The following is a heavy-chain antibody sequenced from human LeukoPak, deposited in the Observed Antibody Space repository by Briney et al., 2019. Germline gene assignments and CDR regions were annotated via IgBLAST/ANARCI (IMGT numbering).Heavy chain of an antibody. CDR1: GGSFSGYY. V-gene: IGHV4-34*01. CDR3: ARERTSVKALFDY. J-gene: IGHJ4*02. CDR2: INHSGST. D-gene: IGHD3/OR15-3a*01. Sequence: SETLSLTCAVYGGSFSGYYWSWIRQPPGKGLEWIGEINHSGSTNYNPSLKSRVIISVDTSKNQFSLKLSSVTAADTAVYYCARERTSVKALFDYWGQGTLVTVSS.